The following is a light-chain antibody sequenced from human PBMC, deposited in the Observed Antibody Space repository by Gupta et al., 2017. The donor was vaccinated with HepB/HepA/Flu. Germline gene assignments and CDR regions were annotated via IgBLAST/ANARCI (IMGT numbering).Light chain of an antibody. J-gene: IGKJ3*01. Sequence: DIQMTPSPSSLSASVGDRVTITCQASQDISNYLNWYQQKPGKAPKLLIYDASNLETGVPSRFSGSGSGTDFTFTISSLQPEDIATYYCQQYDNLIFTFGPGTKVDIK. CDR1: QDISNY. CDR3: QQYDNLIFT. CDR2: DAS. V-gene: IGKV1-33*01.